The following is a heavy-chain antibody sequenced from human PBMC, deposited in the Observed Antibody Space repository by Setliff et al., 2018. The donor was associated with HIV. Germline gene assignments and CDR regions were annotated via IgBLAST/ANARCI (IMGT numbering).Heavy chain of an antibody. Sequence: SVKVSCKASGGTFSSYAISWVRRAPGQGLEWMGGIIPIFGTANYAQKFQGRVTITTDESTSTAYMELSSLRSEDTAVYYCARFGGPDFGGARSHRYYYYYMDVWGKGTTVTVSS. V-gene: IGHV1-69*05. J-gene: IGHJ6*03. CDR3: ARFGGPDFGGARSHRYYYYYMDV. D-gene: IGHD3-3*01. CDR1: GGTFSSYA. CDR2: IIPIFGTA.